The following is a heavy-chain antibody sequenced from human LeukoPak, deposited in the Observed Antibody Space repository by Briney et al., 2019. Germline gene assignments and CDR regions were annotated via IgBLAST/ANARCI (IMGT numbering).Heavy chain of an antibody. D-gene: IGHD3-10*01. J-gene: IGHJ4*02. CDR1: GFTFSSSA. CDR2: ISVSGDRT. V-gene: IGHV3-23*01. CDR3: AKGYYGSGSYGWFDY. Sequence: GGSLRLSCAASGFTFSSSAMNWVRQAPGKGLEWVSSISVSGDRTYYADSVKGRFTISRDNSKNTLFLQMNSLRAEDTAVYYCAKGYYGSGSYGWFDYWGQGTLVTVSS.